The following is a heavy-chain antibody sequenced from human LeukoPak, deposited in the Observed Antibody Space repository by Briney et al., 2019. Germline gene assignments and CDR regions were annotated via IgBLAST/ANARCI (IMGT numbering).Heavy chain of an antibody. V-gene: IGHV3-74*01. J-gene: IGHJ5*01. D-gene: IGHD2-21*02. CDR2: IDDVGSGT. Sequence: PGGSLRLSCAASGFTFSGYTMTWVRQVPGKGLVWVSRIDDVGSGTSYADSVKGRFTISRDDAKNTVYLQMNSLRAEDTAVYYCATVFDFWGQGTLVTVSS. CDR3: ATVFDF. CDR1: GFTFSGYT.